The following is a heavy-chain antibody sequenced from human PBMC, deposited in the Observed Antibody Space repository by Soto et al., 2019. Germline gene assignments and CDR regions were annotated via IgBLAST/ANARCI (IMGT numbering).Heavy chain of an antibody. CDR3: ARKKGGDSYYYYYMDV. V-gene: IGHV3-21*01. Sequence: EVQLVESGGGLVKPGGSLRLSCAASGFTFSSYGMNWVRQAPGKGLEWVSSISSSSSYIYYADSVKGRFTISRDNAKNSLYLQMNSLRAEDTAVYYCARKKGGDSYYYYYMDVWGKGTTVTVSS. D-gene: IGHD6-25*01. CDR2: ISSSSSYI. J-gene: IGHJ6*03. CDR1: GFTFSSYG.